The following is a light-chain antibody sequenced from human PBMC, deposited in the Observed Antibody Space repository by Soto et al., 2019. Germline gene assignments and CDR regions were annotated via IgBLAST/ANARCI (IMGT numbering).Light chain of an antibody. CDR2: DND. CDR1: SSNIGSNY. CDR3: GTWDDSLNAVV. V-gene: IGLV1-51*01. J-gene: IGLJ3*02. Sequence: QSVLTQPPSVSAAPGQKVTISCSGSSSNIGSNYVSWYQRLPGTVPKLLIYDNDARPSGIPGRFSGSKSGTSATLGITGLQTGDEADYYCGTWDDSLNAVVFGGGTKVTVL.